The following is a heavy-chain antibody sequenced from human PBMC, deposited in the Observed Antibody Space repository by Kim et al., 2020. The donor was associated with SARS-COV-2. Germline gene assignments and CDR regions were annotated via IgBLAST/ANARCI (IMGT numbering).Heavy chain of an antibody. CDR1: GFTFSNAW. CDR3: TTDRVQGVGANLLDLTG. Sequence: GGSLRLSCAASGFTFSNAWMSWVRQAPGKGLEWVGRIKSKTDGGTTDYAAPVKGRFTISRDDSKNTLYLQMNSLKTEDTAVYYCTTDRVQGVGANLLDLTGWGQGTLVTVSS. J-gene: IGHJ4*02. D-gene: IGHD1-26*01. V-gene: IGHV3-15*01. CDR2: IKSKTDGGTT.